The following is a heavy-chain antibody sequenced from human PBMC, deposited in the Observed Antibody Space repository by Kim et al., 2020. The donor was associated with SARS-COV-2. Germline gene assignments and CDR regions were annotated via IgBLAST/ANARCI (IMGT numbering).Heavy chain of an antibody. D-gene: IGHD6-13*01. V-gene: IGHV3-49*03. CDR3: TRDDVAAAGYNHYGMDV. CDR1: GFTFGDYA. CDR2: IRSKAYGGTT. J-gene: IGHJ6*02. Sequence: GGSLRLSCTASGFTFGDYAMSWFRQAPGKGLEWVGFIRSKAYGGTTEYAASVKGRFTISRDDSKSIAYLQMNSLKTEDTAVYYCTRDDVAAAGYNHYGMDVWGQGTTVTVSS.